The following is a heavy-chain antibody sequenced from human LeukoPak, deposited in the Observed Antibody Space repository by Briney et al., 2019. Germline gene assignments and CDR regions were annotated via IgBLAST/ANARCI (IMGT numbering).Heavy chain of an antibody. Sequence: SETLSLTCTVSGGSISSSYWSWIRQPPGKELEWIGYIYYSGSTNYNPSLESRVTISVDTSKNQFSLKLSSVTAADTAVYYCARSVLPTRAGDFDIWGQGTMVTVSS. CDR3: ARSVLPTRAGDFDI. CDR1: GGSISSSY. J-gene: IGHJ3*02. V-gene: IGHV4-59*01. D-gene: IGHD3-10*01. CDR2: IYYSGST.